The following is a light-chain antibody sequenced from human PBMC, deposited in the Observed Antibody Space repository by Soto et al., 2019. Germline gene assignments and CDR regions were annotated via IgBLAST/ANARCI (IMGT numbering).Light chain of an antibody. V-gene: IGKV1-17*01. CDR1: QGIRDD. CDR3: LQHSSYPFT. J-gene: IGKJ3*01. Sequence: DIQMTQSPSFLSPSIGDRVTITCRASQGIRDDLSWFQQKPGKAPERLIYRASFLQAGVPSRFSGSGSGTVFTLTIISLQPEDFATYYCLQHSSYPFTFGPGTEVHVK. CDR2: RAS.